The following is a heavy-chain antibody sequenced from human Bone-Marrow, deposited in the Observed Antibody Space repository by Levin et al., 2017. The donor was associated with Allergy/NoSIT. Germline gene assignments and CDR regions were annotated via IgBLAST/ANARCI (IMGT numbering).Heavy chain of an antibody. CDR1: GGSFSNYY. V-gene: IGHV4-59*08. D-gene: IGHD6-19*01. J-gene: IGHJ3*02. Sequence: SQTLSLTCTVSGGSFSNYYWTWIRQSPGKRLEWIGYIYSSGSTNYNPSLKSRVTMSVDTSKKQFSLKLTSVTAADTAVYYCARPEQQWLGNDAFDIWGLGTLVTVSS. CDR2: IYSSGST. CDR3: ARPEQQWLGNDAFDI.